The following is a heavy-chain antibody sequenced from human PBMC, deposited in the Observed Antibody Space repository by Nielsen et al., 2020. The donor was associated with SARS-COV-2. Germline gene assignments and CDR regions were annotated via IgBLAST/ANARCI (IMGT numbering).Heavy chain of an antibody. CDR2: IYYSGST. V-gene: IGHV4-39*07. Sequence: SETLSLTCTVSAGSISSRSYYWDWIRQPPGKGLEWIGSIYYSGSTYYNPSLKSRVTISLDTSRNQFSLKLSSVTAADTAVYYCARQNYYGSGTDDDYWGQGTLVTVSS. CDR3: ARQNYYGSGTDDDY. CDR1: AGSISSRSYY. D-gene: IGHD3-10*01. J-gene: IGHJ4*02.